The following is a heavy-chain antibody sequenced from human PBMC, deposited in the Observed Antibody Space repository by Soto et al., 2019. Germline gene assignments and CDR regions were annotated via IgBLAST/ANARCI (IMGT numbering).Heavy chain of an antibody. CDR2: IYPGDSDT. D-gene: IGHD6-13*01. V-gene: IGHV5-51*01. J-gene: IGHJ4*02. CDR1: GYSFPSYW. CDR3: ARHPGFHSSSPELAY. Sequence: PGESLKISCKGSGYSFPSYWIGWVRQMPGNGLEWMGIIYPGDSDTRYSPSFQGQVTISADKSISTAYLQWSSLKASDTAMYYCARHPGFHSSSPELAYWGQGTLVTVSS.